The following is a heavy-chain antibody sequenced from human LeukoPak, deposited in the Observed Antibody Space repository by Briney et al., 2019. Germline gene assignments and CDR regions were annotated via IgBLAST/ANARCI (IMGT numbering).Heavy chain of an antibody. V-gene: IGHV1-18*01. D-gene: IGHD3-22*01. CDR2: ISAYSGNT. CDR1: GYTFTSYG. Sequence: ASVKVSCKASGYTFTSYGISWVRQAPGQGLEWMGWISAYSGNTNYAQNLQGRVTMTTDTSTSTAYMELRSLRSDDTAVYYCARDRYYDATGQVDYWGQGTLVTVSS. CDR3: ARDRYYDATGQVDY. J-gene: IGHJ4*02.